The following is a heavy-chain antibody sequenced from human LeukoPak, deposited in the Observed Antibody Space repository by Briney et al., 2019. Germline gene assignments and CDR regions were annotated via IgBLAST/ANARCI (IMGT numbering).Heavy chain of an antibody. J-gene: IGHJ3*02. D-gene: IGHD1-26*01. CDR1: GFTFSSYA. CDR3: ARERWELRAFDI. CDR2: ISGSGGST. Sequence: GGSLRLSCAASGFTFSSYAMSWVRQAPGKGLEWVSAISGSGGSTYYADSVKGRFTISRDNAKNSLYLQMNSLRAEDTAVYYCARERWELRAFDIWGQGTMVTVSS. V-gene: IGHV3-23*01.